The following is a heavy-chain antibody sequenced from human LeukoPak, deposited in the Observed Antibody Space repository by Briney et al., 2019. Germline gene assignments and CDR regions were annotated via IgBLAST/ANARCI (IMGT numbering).Heavy chain of an antibody. J-gene: IGHJ4*03. CDR2: IDHRGSS. D-gene: IGHD6-6*01. V-gene: IGHV4-34*01. CDR3: ASRSSTLAAARCFDD. CDR1: GDSFSAYF. Sequence: SETLSLTCAAHGDSFSAYFWSWIRQVPGKGLEWIGEIDHRGSSNYNPPLKSRATISVDTSKNHFSLSLTSVTAADTAVYYCASRSSTLAAARCFDDWGQGTVVTVSS.